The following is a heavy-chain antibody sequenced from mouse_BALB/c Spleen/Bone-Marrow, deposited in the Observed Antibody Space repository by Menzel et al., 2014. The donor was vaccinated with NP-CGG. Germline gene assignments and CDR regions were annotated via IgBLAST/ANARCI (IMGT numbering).Heavy chain of an antibody. CDR1: GFTFSNYW. Sequence: EVKLVESGGGLVQPGGSMKLSCVASGFTFSNYWINWVRQSPEKGLEWVAEIRLKSNNYATHYAESVKGRFTISRDDSKSSVYLQMNNLRAEDTGIYYCTGSDYWGQGTTLTVSS. CDR2: IRLKSNNYAT. D-gene: IGHD1-1*01. CDR3: TGSDY. J-gene: IGHJ2*01. V-gene: IGHV6-6*02.